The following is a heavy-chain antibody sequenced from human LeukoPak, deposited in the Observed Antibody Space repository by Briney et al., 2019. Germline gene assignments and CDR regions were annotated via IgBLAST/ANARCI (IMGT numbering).Heavy chain of an antibody. CDR1: GFAFSSYS. CDR2: INSDGSST. CDR3: ARNVL. D-gene: IGHD1-1*01. J-gene: IGHJ4*02. V-gene: IGHV3-74*01. Sequence: PGGSLRLSCAASGFAFSSYSMNWVRQAPGKGLEWVSRINSDGSSTSYADSVKGRFTISRDNAKNTLYLQMNSLRAEDTAVYYCARNVLWGQGTLVTVSS.